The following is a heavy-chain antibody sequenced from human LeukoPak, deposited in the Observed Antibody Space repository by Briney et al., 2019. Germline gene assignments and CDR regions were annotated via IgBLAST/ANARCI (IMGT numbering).Heavy chain of an antibody. V-gene: IGHV5-51*01. J-gene: IGHJ3*02. Sequence: GESLKISCKGSGYSFTSYWIGWVRQMPGKGLEWMGIIYPGDSDTRYSPSFQGQVTISADKSISTAYLQWSSLKASDTAMYYCARHDPRYYYYDSSGLVRGDAFDIWGQGTMVTVSS. CDR1: GYSFTSYW. D-gene: IGHD3-22*01. CDR3: ARHDPRYYYYDSSGLVRGDAFDI. CDR2: IYPGDSDT.